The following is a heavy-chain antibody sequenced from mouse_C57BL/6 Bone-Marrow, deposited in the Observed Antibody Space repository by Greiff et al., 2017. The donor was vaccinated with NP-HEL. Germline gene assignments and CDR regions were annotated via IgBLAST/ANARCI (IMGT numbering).Heavy chain of an antibody. V-gene: IGHV1-55*01. Sequence: VQLQQSGAELVKPGASVKMSCKASGYTFTSYWITWVKQRPGQGLEWIGDIYPGSGSTNYNEKFKSKATLTVDTSSSTAYMQLSSLTSEDSAVYYCARDYYGSSRYYFDYWGQGTTLTVSS. D-gene: IGHD1-1*01. CDR2: IYPGSGST. CDR3: ARDYYGSSRYYFDY. J-gene: IGHJ2*01. CDR1: GYTFTSYW.